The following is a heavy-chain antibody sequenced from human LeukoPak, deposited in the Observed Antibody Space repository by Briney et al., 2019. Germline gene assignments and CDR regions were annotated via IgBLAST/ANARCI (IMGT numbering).Heavy chain of an antibody. CDR2: ISSSSSYI. CDR3: ARDYGTWYFDL. Sequence: GGSLRLSCAASGFTFSSYSMNWVRQAPGKGLEWVSLISSSSSYIYYADSVKGRFTISRDNAKNSLYLQMNSLRAEDMALYYCARDYGTWYFDLWGRGTLVTVSS. CDR1: GFTFSSYS. D-gene: IGHD4-17*01. V-gene: IGHV3-21*04. J-gene: IGHJ2*01.